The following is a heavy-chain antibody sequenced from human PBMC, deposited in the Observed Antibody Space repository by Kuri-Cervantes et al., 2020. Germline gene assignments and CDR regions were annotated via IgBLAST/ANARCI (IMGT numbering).Heavy chain of an antibody. V-gene: IGHV3-74*01. J-gene: IGHJ4*02. D-gene: IGHD5-18*01. CDR3: ARRTAMVNGFDY. CDR2: INSDGSST. Sequence: GESLKISCAASGFTFSSYWMHWVRRAPGKGLVWVSRINSDGSSTSYADSVKGRFTISRDNAKNTLYLQMNSLRAEDTAVYYCARRTAMVNGFDYWGQGTLVTVSS. CDR1: GFTFSSYW.